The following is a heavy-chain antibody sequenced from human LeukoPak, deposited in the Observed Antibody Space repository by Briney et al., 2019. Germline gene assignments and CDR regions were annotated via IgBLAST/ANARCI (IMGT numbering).Heavy chain of an antibody. V-gene: IGHV3-23*01. Sequence: GGSPRLSCAASGFTFRSYAMSWVRQAPGKGLEWVSAISGSGGSTYYADSVKGRFTISRDNSKNTLYLQMNSLRAEDTAVYYCAKEPIWNDKVSDAFAIWGQGTLVTVSS. J-gene: IGHJ3*02. CDR1: GFTFRSYA. CDR2: ISGSGGST. CDR3: AKEPIWNDKVSDAFAI. D-gene: IGHD1-1*01.